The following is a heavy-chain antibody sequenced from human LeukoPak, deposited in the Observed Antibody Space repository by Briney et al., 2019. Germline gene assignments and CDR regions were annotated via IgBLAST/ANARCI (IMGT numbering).Heavy chain of an antibody. Sequence: GGSLRLSCAASGFTLSSYAMSWVRQAPGKGLEWVSLISGNAGSTYYADSVKGRFTISRDNSKNTLYLQMNSLRAEDTAVYYCAKDFLASIAAAGYDAFDIWGQGTMVTVSS. CDR2: ISGNAGST. J-gene: IGHJ3*02. D-gene: IGHD6-13*01. CDR1: GFTLSSYA. CDR3: AKDFLASIAAAGYDAFDI. V-gene: IGHV3-23*01.